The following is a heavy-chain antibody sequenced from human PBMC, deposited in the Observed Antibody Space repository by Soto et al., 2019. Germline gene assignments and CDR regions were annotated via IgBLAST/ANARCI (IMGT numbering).Heavy chain of an antibody. V-gene: IGHV4-30-4*01. Sequence: SETLSLTCTVSGGSISSGDYYWSWIRQPPGKGLEWIGYIYYSGSTYYNPSLKSRVTISVDTSKNQFSLKLSSVTAADTAVYYCASSYTRPSYAYYYGMDVWGHGTTVTVSS. CDR3: ASSYTRPSYAYYYGMDV. CDR2: IYYSGST. CDR1: GGSISSGDYY. J-gene: IGHJ6*02. D-gene: IGHD1-26*01.